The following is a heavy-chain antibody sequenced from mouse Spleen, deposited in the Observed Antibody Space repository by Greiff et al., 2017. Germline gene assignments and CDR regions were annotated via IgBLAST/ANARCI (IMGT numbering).Heavy chain of an antibody. CDR3: ANRALSRGNYEGYFDV. D-gene: IGHD2-1*01. V-gene: IGHV1-39*01. J-gene: IGHJ1*01. CDR1: GYSFTDYN. CDR2: INPNYGTT. Sequence: EVQLQQSGPELVKPGASVKISCKASGYSFTDYNMNWVKQSNGKSLEWIGVINPNYGTTSYNQKFKGKATLTVDQSSSTAYMQLNSLTSEDSAVYYCANRALSRGNYEGYFDVGGAGTTVTVSS.